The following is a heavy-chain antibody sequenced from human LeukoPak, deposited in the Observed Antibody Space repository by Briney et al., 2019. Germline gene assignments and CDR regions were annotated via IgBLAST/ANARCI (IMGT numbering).Heavy chain of an antibody. V-gene: IGHV4-59*01. Sequence: SETLSLTCTVSGGSISSYYWSWIRQPPGKGLVWIGYIYYSGSNNYNPSPKSRVPISVDTSKNQFSLKLSSVTAADTAVYYCARVGILTGLDYWGQGTLVTVSS. J-gene: IGHJ4*02. CDR2: IYYSGSN. CDR3: ARVGILTGLDY. CDR1: GGSISSYY. D-gene: IGHD3-9*01.